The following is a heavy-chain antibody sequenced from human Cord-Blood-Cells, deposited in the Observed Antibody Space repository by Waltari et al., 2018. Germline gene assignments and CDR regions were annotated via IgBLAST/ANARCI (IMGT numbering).Heavy chain of an antibody. CDR1: GYTFTGYY. J-gene: IGHJ4*02. Sequence: QVQLVQSGAEVKKPGASVKVSCKASGYTFTGYYMHWVRQAPGKGLEWRGWINPNSGGTNHAQKFQGRVTMTRDTSISTAYMELSRLRSDDTAVYYCARVVGYYYDSSGYFDYWGQGTLVTVSS. CDR2: INPNSGGT. CDR3: ARVVGYYYDSSGYFDY. D-gene: IGHD3-22*01. V-gene: IGHV1-2*02.